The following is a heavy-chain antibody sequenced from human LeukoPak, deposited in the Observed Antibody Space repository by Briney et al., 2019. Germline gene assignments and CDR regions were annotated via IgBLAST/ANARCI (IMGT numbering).Heavy chain of an antibody. CDR2: INHSGST. V-gene: IGHV4-34*01. CDR1: GGSFSGYY. J-gene: IGHJ6*03. D-gene: IGHD5-12*01. CDR3: ARARIDIVATIGGNYYYYYYMDV. Sequence: SETLSLTCAVYGGSFSGYYWSWIRQPPGKGLEWIGEINHSGSTNYSPSLKSRVTISVDTSKNQFSLKLSSVTAADTAVYYCARARIDIVATIGGNYYYYYYMDVWGKGTTVTVSS.